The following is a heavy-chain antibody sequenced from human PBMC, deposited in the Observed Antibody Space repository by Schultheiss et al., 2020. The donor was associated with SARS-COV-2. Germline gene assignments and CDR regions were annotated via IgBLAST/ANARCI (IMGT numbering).Heavy chain of an antibody. CDR3: TAISKAVADTAGY. Sequence: GGSLRLSCAASGFTFSSYAMSWVRQAPGKGLEWIGRIKSKNDGGATDYAAPVKGRFTISRDDSQTTLYLQMNSLKIEDTAVYYCTAISKAVADTAGYWGQGTLVTVSS. D-gene: IGHD6-19*01. V-gene: IGHV3-15*01. CDR2: IKSKNDGGAT. J-gene: IGHJ4*02. CDR1: GFTFSSYA.